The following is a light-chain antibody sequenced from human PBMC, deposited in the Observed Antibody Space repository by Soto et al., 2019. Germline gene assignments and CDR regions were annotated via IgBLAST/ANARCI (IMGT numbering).Light chain of an antibody. CDR1: LNVNSY. CDR3: QQRQYWPPIT. Sequence: VLTQSPATLSLSPGERATLSCRASLNVNSYLAWYQQKPGQAPRLLIYDASNRAAGIPARFSGSGSGTDFTLTISSLEPEDFAIYYCQQRQYWPPITFGQGTRLEIK. CDR2: DAS. V-gene: IGKV3-11*01. J-gene: IGKJ5*01.